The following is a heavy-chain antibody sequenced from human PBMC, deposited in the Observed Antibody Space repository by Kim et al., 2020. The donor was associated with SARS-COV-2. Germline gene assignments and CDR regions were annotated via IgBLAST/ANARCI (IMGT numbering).Heavy chain of an antibody. D-gene: IGHD1-26*01. CDR2: IYYSGST. CDR3: ARHVGELLPPDYFDY. V-gene: IGHV4-39*01. CDR1: GGSISSSSYY. Sequence: SETLSLTCTVSGGSISSSSYYWGWIRQPPGKGLEWIGSIYYSGSTYYNPSLKSRVTISVDTSKNQFSLKLSSVTAADTAVYYCARHVGELLPPDYFDYWGQGTLVTVSS. J-gene: IGHJ4*02.